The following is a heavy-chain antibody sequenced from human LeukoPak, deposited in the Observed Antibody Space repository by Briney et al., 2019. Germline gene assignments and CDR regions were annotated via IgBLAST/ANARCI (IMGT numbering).Heavy chain of an antibody. Sequence: SETLSLTCTVSGGSISSSSYYWGWIRQPPGKGLEWIGSIYYSGSTYYNPSLKSRVTISVDTSKNQFSLKLSSVTAADTAVYYCARIPDTEYSSSHFFDYCGQGTLVTVSS. V-gene: IGHV4-39*01. D-gene: IGHD6-6*01. CDR3: ARIPDTEYSSSHFFDY. J-gene: IGHJ4*02. CDR1: GGSISSSSYY. CDR2: IYYSGST.